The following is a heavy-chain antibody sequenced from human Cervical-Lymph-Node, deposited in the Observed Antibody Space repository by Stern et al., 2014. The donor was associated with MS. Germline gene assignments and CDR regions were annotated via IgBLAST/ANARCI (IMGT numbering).Heavy chain of an antibody. CDR2: FYPSDSDI. D-gene: IGHD4-11*01. J-gene: IGHJ4*02. CDR1: GGSFSKYA. CDR3: ATSLDADYIGYFDS. V-gene: IGHV5-51*03. Sequence: EVQLVESGAEVKKPGESLKISCRNSGGSFSKYAIAWVRQMPGKGLEWMGMFYPSDSDIRYSPSFQGQVTISADQSISTAYLQCSSLKASDTAIYYCATSLDADYIGYFDSWGQGTLVTVSS.